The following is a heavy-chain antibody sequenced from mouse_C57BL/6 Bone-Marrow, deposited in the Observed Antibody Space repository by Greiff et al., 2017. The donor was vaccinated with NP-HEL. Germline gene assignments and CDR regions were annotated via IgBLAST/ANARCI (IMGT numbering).Heavy chain of an antibody. CDR2: FYPGSGSI. V-gene: IGHV1-62-2*01. D-gene: IGHD1-1*01. CDR3: ARHEEKGLYYGKDYAMDY. J-gene: IGHJ4*01. CDR1: GYTFTEYT. Sequence: VKLQESGAELVKPGASVKLSCKASGYTFTEYTIHWVKQRSGQGLEWIGWFYPGSGSIKYNEKFKDKATLTADKSSSTVYMELSRLTSEDAAVYFCARHEEKGLYYGKDYAMDYWGQGTSVTVSS.